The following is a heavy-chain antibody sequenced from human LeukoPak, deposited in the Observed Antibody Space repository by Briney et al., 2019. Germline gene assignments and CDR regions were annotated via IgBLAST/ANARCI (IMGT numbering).Heavy chain of an antibody. Sequence: SSETLSLTCTVSGVSISSSNSYWGWIRQPPGKGLEWIGSIYYNGNTYYNASLKSQVSISIDTSKNQFSLRLTSVTAADTAVYYCARQTGSGLFILPGGQGTLVTVSS. CDR2: IYYNGNT. J-gene: IGHJ4*02. D-gene: IGHD3/OR15-3a*01. V-gene: IGHV4-39*01. CDR3: ARQTGSGLFILP. CDR1: GVSISSSNSY.